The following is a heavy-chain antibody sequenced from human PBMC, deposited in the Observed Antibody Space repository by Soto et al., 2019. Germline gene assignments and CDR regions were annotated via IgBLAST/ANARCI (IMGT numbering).Heavy chain of an antibody. CDR3: ARHVSSSENWFDP. V-gene: IGHV4-39*01. D-gene: IGHD6-13*01. CDR1: GGSISSSSYY. J-gene: IGHJ5*02. CDR2: TYYSGST. Sequence: SETLSLTCTVSGGSISSSSYYWGWIRQPPGKGLEWIGSTYYSGSTYYNPSLKSRVTMSVDMSKNQFSLKLSSVTAADTAVYYCARHVSSSENWFDPWGQGTLVTVSS.